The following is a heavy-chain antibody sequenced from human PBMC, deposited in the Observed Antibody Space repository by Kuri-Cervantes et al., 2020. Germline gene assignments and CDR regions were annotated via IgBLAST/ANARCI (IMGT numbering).Heavy chain of an antibody. CDR3: ARDCLGPSPFGGGSCYYFDY. CDR2: IWYDGSNK. J-gene: IGHJ4*02. Sequence: GESLKISCAASGFTFSSYGMHWVRQAPGKGLEWVAVIWYDGSNKYYADSVKDRFTISRDNAKNSLYLQMNSLRAEDTAVYYCARDCLGPSPFGGGSCYYFDYWGQGTLVTVSS. V-gene: IGHV3-33*01. CDR1: GFTFSSYG. D-gene: IGHD2-15*01.